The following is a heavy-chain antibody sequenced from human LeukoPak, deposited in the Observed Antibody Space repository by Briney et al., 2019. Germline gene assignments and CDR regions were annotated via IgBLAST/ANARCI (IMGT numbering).Heavy chain of an antibody. Sequence: GGSLRLSCAASGFTFSSYSMNWVRQAPGKGLEWVSSISSSSSYIYYADSMKGRFTISRDNAKNSLYLQMNSLRAEDTAVYYCARGTIRSIAARSAFDIWGQGTMVTVSS. CDR1: GFTFSSYS. CDR3: ARGTIRSIAARSAFDI. V-gene: IGHV3-21*01. J-gene: IGHJ3*02. D-gene: IGHD6-6*01. CDR2: ISSSSSYI.